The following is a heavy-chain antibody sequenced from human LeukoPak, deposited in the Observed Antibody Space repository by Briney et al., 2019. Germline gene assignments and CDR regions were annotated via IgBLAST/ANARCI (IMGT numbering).Heavy chain of an antibody. CDR2: IKQDGSEI. D-gene: IGHD6-13*01. V-gene: IGHV3-7*01. Sequence: GGSLRLSCAASGFTFSSYWMSWVRQPPGKGLEWVANIKQDGSEIYYVDSVKGRFTTSRDNAKNSLYLQMNSLRAEDTAVYYCARESNSYYSSSWEGYQHWGQGTLVTVSS. J-gene: IGHJ1*01. CDR1: GFTFSSYW. CDR3: ARESNSYYSSSWEGYQH.